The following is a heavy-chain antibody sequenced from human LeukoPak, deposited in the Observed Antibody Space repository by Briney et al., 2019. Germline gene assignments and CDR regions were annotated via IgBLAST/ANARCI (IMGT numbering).Heavy chain of an antibody. D-gene: IGHD2-15*01. J-gene: IGHJ6*03. V-gene: IGHV1-24*01. CDR1: GYTLTELS. CDR2: FDPEDGET. CDR3: ATGYGSGEHYYYYMDV. Sequence: ASVTASFKVSGYTLTELSMHWVRQAPGKGLEWMGGFDPEDGETIYAQKFQGRVTMTEDTSTDTAYMELSSLRSEDTAVYYCATGYGSGEHYYYYMDVWGKGTTVTVSS.